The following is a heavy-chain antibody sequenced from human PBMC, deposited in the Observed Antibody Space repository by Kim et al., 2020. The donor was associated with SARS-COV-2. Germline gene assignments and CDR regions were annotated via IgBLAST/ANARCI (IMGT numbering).Heavy chain of an antibody. CDR2: INHSGST. D-gene: IGHD3-22*01. J-gene: IGHJ6*02. CDR3: ARASGGITMIVVVTPYYYYGMDV. V-gene: IGHV4-34*01. Sequence: SETLSPTCAVYGGSFSGYYWSWIRQPPGKGLEWIGEINHSGSTNYNPSLKSRVTISVDTSKNQFSLKLSSVTAADTAVYYCARASGGITMIVVVTPYYYYGMDVWGQGTTVTVSS. CDR1: GGSFSGYY.